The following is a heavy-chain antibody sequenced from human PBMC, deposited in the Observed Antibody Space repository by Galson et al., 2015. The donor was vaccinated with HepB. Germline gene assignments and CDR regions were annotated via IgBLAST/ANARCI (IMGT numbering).Heavy chain of an antibody. Sequence: SVKVSCKVSGYTLTELSMHWVRQAPGKGLEWMGGFDPEDGETIYAQKFQGRVTMTEDTSTDTAYMELSSLRSEDTAVYYCASLLPGIAVAGFYWYFDLWGRGTLVTVSS. CDR2: FDPEDGET. CDR1: GYTLTELS. J-gene: IGHJ2*01. V-gene: IGHV1-24*01. D-gene: IGHD6-19*01. CDR3: ASLLPGIAVAGFYWYFDL.